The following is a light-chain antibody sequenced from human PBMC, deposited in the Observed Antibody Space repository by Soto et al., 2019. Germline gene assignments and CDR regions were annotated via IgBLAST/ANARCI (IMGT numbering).Light chain of an antibody. Sequence: EIVLTQSPSTLSLSPGERATFSCRASQSVSSSYIAWYQQKRGQAPRRXSYGASIRATGIPDRFSGSGSGTEFTLTISRLEPEDFELYYCQQYHTSPLTFGQGTKVDIK. CDR1: QSVSSSY. CDR2: GAS. V-gene: IGKV3-20*01. J-gene: IGKJ1*01. CDR3: QQYHTSPLT.